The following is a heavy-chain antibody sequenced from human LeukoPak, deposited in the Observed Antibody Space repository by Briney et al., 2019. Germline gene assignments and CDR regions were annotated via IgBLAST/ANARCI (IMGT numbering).Heavy chain of an antibody. D-gene: IGHD6-19*01. CDR2: IIPIFGTA. V-gene: IGHV1-69*05. J-gene: IGHJ4*02. Sequence: SVKVSCKASGGTFSSYAISWVRQAPGQGLEWMGRIIPIFGTANYARKFQGRVTITTDESTSTAYMELSSLRSEDTAVYYCARSMEWLAFDYWGQGTLVTVSS. CDR1: GGTFSSYA. CDR3: ARSMEWLAFDY.